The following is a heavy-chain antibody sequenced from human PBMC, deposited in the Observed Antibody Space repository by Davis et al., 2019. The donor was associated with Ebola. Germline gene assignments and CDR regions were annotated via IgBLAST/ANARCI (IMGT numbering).Heavy chain of an antibody. Sequence: GESLKISCAASGFTFSSYAMHWVRQAPGKGLEWVAVISYDGSNKYYADSVKGRFTISRDNSKNTLYLQMNSLRAEDTAVYYCAKDLFQGGYYYYGMDVWGQGTTVTVSS. J-gene: IGHJ6*02. D-gene: IGHD2-15*01. CDR2: ISYDGSNK. CDR3: AKDLFQGGYYYYGMDV. CDR1: GFTFSSYA. V-gene: IGHV3-30*04.